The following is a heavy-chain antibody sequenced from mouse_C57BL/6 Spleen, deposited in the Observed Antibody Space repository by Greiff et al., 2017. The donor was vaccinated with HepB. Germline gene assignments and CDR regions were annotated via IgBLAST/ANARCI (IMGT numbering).Heavy chain of an antibody. V-gene: IGHV1-15*01. CDR1: GYTFTDYE. CDR2: IDPETGGT. D-gene: IGHD4-1*01. Sequence: VQLQQSGAELVRPGASVTLSCKASGYTFTDYEMHWVKQTPVHGLEWIGAIDPETGGTAYNQKFKGKSILTADKSSSTAYMELRSLTSEDSAVYSCTRELGGYFDVWGTGTPVTVSS. J-gene: IGHJ1*03. CDR3: TRELGGYFDV.